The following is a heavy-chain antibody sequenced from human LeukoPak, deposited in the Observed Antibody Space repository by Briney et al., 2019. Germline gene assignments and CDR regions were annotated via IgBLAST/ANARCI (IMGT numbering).Heavy chain of an antibody. CDR3: ARIGYSFRDDF. CDR2: INHSGST. Sequence: PSETLSLTCTVSGGSISSGSYYWSWIRQPPGKGLEWIGEINHSGSTNYNPSLKSRVTISVDTSKNQFSLNVNSVTAADTAVYYCARIGYSFRDDFWGQGTLVTVSS. D-gene: IGHD5-18*01. J-gene: IGHJ4*02. V-gene: IGHV4-39*07. CDR1: GGSISSGSYY.